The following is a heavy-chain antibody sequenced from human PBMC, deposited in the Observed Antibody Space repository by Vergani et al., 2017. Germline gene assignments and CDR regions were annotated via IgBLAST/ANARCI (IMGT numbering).Heavy chain of an antibody. CDR1: GGSISSSSYY. J-gene: IGHJ4*02. D-gene: IGHD6-13*01. V-gene: IGHV4-39*01. CDR3: ARGDIAAADY. CDR2: IYYSGST. Sequence: QLQLQESGPGLVKPSETLSLTCTVSGGSISSSSYYWGWIRQPPGKGLVWFGSIYYSGSTYYNPPLKSRVTISVDTSKNQFSMKLSAVTAADTAVYYCARGDIAAADYWGQGTLVTVSS.